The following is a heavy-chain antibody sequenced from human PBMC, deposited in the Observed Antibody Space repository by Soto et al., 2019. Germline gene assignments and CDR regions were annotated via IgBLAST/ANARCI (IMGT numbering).Heavy chain of an antibody. V-gene: IGHV5-10-1*01. D-gene: IGHD6-13*01. CDR2: IDPSDSYT. CDR3: ARPSLYSSTNTPDASDI. J-gene: IGHJ3*02. Sequence: RGESLKISCKGSGYSFTSYWISWVRQMPGKGLEWMGRIDPSDSYTNYTPSSQGHVTISADKSISTAYLQWSSLKASDTAMYYCARPSLYSSTNTPDASDIWGQGTMVTVSS. CDR1: GYSFTSYW.